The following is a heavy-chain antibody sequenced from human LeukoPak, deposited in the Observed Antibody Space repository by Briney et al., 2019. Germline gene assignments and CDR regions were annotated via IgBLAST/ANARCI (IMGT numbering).Heavy chain of an antibody. V-gene: IGHV4-59*01. CDR2: IYYSGST. CDR1: GGSISSYY. CDR3: ARSRDGSPWVDY. D-gene: IGHD2-2*01. Sequence: SETLSLTCTVSGGSISSYYWRWIRQPPGKGLEWIGYIYYSGSTNYNPSLKSRVTISVDTSKNQFSLKLSSVTAADAAVYYCARSRDGSPWVDYWGQGTLVTVSS. J-gene: IGHJ4*02.